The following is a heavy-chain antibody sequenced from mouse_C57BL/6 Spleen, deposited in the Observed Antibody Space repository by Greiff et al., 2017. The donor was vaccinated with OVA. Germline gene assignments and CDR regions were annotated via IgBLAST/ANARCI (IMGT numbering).Heavy chain of an antibody. J-gene: IGHJ1*03. Sequence: EVQLQQSGPELVKPGASVKIPCKASGYTFTDCNMDWVKQSHGKSLEWIGDINPNNGGTIYNQKFKGKATLTVDKSSSTAYMELRSLTSEDTAVYYCARRGPITTVVGRYFDVWGTGTTVTVSS. V-gene: IGHV1-18*01. CDR2: INPNNGGT. CDR3: ARRGPITTVVGRYFDV. CDR1: GYTFTDCN. D-gene: IGHD1-1*01.